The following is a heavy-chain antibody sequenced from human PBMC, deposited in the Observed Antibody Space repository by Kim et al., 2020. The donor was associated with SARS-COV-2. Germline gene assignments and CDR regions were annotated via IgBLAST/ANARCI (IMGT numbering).Heavy chain of an antibody. J-gene: IGHJ6*02. D-gene: IGHD5-12*01. CDR3: ASLRGYVPYYYYYGMDV. V-gene: IGHV4-34*01. Sequence: SETLSLTCAVYGGSFSGYYWSWIRQPPGKGLEWIGEINHSGSTNYNPSLKSRVTISVDTSKNQFSLKLSSVTAADTAVYYCASLRGYVPYYYYYGMDVWGQGTTVTVSS. CDR2: INHSGST. CDR1: GGSFSGYY.